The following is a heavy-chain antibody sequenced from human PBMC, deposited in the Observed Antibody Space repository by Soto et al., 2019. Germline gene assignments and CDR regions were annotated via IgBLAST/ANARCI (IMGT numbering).Heavy chain of an antibody. J-gene: IGHJ6*03. CDR1: GDSVSSNSAA. CDR3: ARALGYCSSTSCYYYYMDV. D-gene: IGHD2-2*01. Sequence: TSETLSLTCAISGDSVSSNSAAWNWIRQSPSRGLEWLGRTYYRSKWYNDYAVSVKSRITINPDTSKNQFSLQLNSVTPEDTAVYYCARALGYCSSTSCYYYYMDVWGKGTTVTVSS. V-gene: IGHV6-1*01. CDR2: TYYRSKWYN.